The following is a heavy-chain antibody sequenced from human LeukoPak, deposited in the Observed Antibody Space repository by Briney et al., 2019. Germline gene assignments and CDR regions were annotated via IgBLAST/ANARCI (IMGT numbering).Heavy chain of an antibody. CDR1: GFTFSNYA. Sequence: GRSLRLSCAAAGFTFSNYAMSGVRQAPGKGLEGVSAISSSGGRTYYANSVKGRFTISRDNSKNTLYLRLNSLRAEDTAVYYCAERPTCSGSSCTPGIHWGQGTLVTVSS. D-gene: IGHD2-2*01. CDR3: AERPTCSGSSCTPGIH. V-gene: IGHV3-23*01. J-gene: IGHJ4*02. CDR2: ISSSGGRT.